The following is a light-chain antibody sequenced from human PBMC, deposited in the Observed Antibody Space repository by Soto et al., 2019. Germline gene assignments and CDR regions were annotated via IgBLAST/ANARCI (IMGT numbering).Light chain of an antibody. CDR3: TSWTTSTTMI. Sequence: QSALTQPASVSGSPGHSITISCTGTSSDIGAYNFVSWYQQHPGKAPKLMLYDVNIRPSGVSNRFSGSKSGNTASLTISGLQAEDEADYYFTSWTTSTTMIFGGGTKVTVL. CDR2: DVN. CDR1: SSDIGAYNF. V-gene: IGLV2-14*03. J-gene: IGLJ2*01.